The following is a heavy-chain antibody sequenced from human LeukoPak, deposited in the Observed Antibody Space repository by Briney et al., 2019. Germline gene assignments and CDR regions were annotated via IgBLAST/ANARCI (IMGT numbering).Heavy chain of an antibody. D-gene: IGHD6-13*01. J-gene: IGHJ5*02. CDR1: GFTFSSYD. V-gene: IGHV3-13*04. CDR3: AKGTRIAATGTNNWFDP. CDR2: IGTTGAT. Sequence: GGSLRLSCVASGFTFSSYDMHWVRQATGNGLEWVSAIGTTGATYYADSVKGRFTISRENAKSSLYLQMNSLRAGDTAVYYCAKGTRIAATGTNNWFDPWGQGTLVTVSS.